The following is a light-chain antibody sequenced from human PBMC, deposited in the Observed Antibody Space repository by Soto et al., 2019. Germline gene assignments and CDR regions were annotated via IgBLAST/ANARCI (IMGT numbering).Light chain of an antibody. CDR1: QSIFSY. V-gene: IGKV1-39*01. CDR2: GVN. CDR3: QESYSEYAFT. Sequence: DIQMTQSPSSLSASVGDRVTITCRSRQSIFSYLSWYQQKTGTAPKLLIYGVNNLESGVPSRFSGSGSGTDFTLTISSLQPVDSATYYCQESYSEYAFTFGGGTRVEI. J-gene: IGKJ4*01.